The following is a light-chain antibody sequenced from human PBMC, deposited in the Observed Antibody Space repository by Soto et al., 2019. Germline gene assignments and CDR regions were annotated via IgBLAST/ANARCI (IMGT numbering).Light chain of an antibody. Sequence: EILMTQSPSTLSVSTGEIATLSFRDSQSVSSNLAWYQQKPGQAPRLLIYGASNRATGIPDRFSGSGSGTDFTLTISRLEPEDFAVYYCQQYGSSGTFGQGTKVDI. J-gene: IGKJ1*01. CDR2: GAS. V-gene: IGKV3-20*01. CDR3: QQYGSSGT. CDR1: QSVSSN.